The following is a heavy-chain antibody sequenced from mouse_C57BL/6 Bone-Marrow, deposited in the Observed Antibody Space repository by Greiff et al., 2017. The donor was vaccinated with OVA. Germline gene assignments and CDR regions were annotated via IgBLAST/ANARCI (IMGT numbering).Heavy chain of an antibody. D-gene: IGHD2-4*01. CDR2: INHSTGGT. V-gene: IGHV1-42*01. J-gene: IGHJ2*01. Sequence: EVQLQQSGPELVKPGASVKISCKASGYSFTGYYMNWVKQSPEKSLEWIGEINHSTGGTTYNQKFKAKATLTVEKSSSTAYMQLKSLTSEDAAVYYCARECDYDGEFYYWGQGTTRTVSS. CDR1: GYSFTGYY. CDR3: ARECDYDGEFYY.